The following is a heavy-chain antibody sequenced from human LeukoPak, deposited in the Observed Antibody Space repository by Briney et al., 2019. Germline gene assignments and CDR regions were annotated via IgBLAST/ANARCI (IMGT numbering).Heavy chain of an antibody. CDR2: IYYSGST. D-gene: IGHD3-22*01. CDR3: ARGRDSSGTDAFDI. J-gene: IGHJ3*02. CDR1: GGSFSGYY. Sequence: SETLSLTCAVYGGSFSGYYWSWIRQPPGKGLEWIGYIYYSGSTNYNPSLKSRVTISVDRSKNQFSLKLSSVTAADTAVYYCARGRDSSGTDAFDIWGQGTMVTVSS. V-gene: IGHV4-59*12.